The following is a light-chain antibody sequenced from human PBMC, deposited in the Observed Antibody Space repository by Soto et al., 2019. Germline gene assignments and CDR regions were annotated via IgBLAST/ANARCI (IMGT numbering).Light chain of an antibody. V-gene: IGKV1-5*01. CDR2: DAS. CDR3: QQSYMGWT. Sequence: DIQMTQSPSTLSASVGDRVTITCRARQSIGRFLAWYQHQPGKAPKLLIYDASTLESGVPSRFSGTGSGTEFTFSIASLQPEDFGTYYCQQSYMGWTFGQGTKV. J-gene: IGKJ1*01. CDR1: QSIGRF.